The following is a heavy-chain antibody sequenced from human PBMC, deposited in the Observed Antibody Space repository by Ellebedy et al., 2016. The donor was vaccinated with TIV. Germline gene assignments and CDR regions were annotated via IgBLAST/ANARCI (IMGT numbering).Heavy chain of an antibody. CDR3: ARGGVDRPHALDI. Sequence: MPGGSLRLSCAVYGGSFSGYYWSWIRQPPGKGLEWIGYLYYSGSTFFNPSLKSRLTISLDTSKNHLSLKLRSVTAADTAMYYCARGGVDRPHALDIWGQGTVVTVSS. CDR2: LYYSGST. V-gene: IGHV4-34*01. D-gene: IGHD3-10*01. CDR1: GGSFSGYY. J-gene: IGHJ3*02.